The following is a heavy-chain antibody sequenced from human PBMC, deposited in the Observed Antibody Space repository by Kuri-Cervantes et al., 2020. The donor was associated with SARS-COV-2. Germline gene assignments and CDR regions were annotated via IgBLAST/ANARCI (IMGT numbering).Heavy chain of an antibody. CDR3: ARVGKMYSSGWSSSLPIDC. CDR2: INHSGST. Sequence: SQTLSLTCAVYGGSFSGYYWSWIRQPPGKGLEWIGEINHSGSTNYNPSLDLKSRVTISVDTSKNQFSLKLSSVTAADTAVYYCARVGKMYSSGWSSSLPIDCWGQGGLVTVSS. CDR1: GGSFSGYY. D-gene: IGHD6-19*01. J-gene: IGHJ4*02. V-gene: IGHV4-34*01.